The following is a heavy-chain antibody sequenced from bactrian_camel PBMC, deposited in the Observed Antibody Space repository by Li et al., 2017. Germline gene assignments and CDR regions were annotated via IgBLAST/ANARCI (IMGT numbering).Heavy chain of an antibody. Sequence: HVQLVESGGGSVQAGGSLRLSCVVQDNLYRRIPMGWFRQAPGKGREKVAAIYTSDGNTDYADSVKGRFTISRDNGKNTMTLQMDSLKPEDTAVYYCAADHSGAGDCRGRFFDWGQGTQVTVS. CDR1: DNLYRRIP. V-gene: IGHV3S53*01. D-gene: IGHD1*01. CDR3: AADHSGAGDCRGRFFD. J-gene: IGHJ4*01. CDR2: IYTSDGNT.